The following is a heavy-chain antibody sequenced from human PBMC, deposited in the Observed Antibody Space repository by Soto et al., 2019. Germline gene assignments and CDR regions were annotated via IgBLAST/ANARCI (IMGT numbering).Heavy chain of an antibody. D-gene: IGHD6-6*01. J-gene: IGHJ5*02. CDR3: AKDLTRQLAYWLDP. CDR2: ISPKSGGT. Sequence: ASVKVSCKASGYTFINYYMHWVRQAPGQGFEWMGRISPKSGGTNYAQKFQGRVTLTRDTSIATAYLTLTSLTSDDTALYYCAKDLTRQLAYWLDPWGQGTQVTVSS. V-gene: IGHV1-2*02. CDR1: GYTFINYY.